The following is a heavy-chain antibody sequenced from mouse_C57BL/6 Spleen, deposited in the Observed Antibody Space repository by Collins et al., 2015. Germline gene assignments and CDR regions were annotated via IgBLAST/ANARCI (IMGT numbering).Heavy chain of an antibody. Sequence: DVQLQESGPGLVKPSQSLSLTCTVTGYSITSDYAWNWIRQFPGNKLEWMGYINYSGSTSYNPSLKSRISITRDTSKNQFFLQLNSVTTEDTATYYCARDHIGLLPFAYWGQGTLVTVSA. CDR3: ARDHIGLLPFAY. D-gene: IGHD2-3*01. CDR2: INYSGST. CDR1: GYSITSDYA. J-gene: IGHJ3*01. V-gene: IGHV3-2*02.